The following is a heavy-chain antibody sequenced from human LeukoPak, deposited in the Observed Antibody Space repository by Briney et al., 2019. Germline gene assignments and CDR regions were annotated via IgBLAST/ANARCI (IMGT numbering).Heavy chain of an antibody. CDR3: AKDGHSRGWWD. D-gene: IGHD6-19*01. CDR1: GLTFSSYA. J-gene: IGHJ4*02. Sequence: PGGSLRLSCAASGLTFSSYAMSWVRRAPGKGLEWVSVISGSGGSTYYADSVKGRFTIFRDNSKNTLYLQMNSLRAEDTAVYYWAKDGHSRGWWDWGQGTLVPVSS. CDR2: ISGSGGST. V-gene: IGHV3-23*01.